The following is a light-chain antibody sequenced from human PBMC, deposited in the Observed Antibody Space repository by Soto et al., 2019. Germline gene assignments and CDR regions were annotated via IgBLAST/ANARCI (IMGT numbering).Light chain of an antibody. CDR1: QLINGY. CDR2: TAS. J-gene: IGKJ1*01. CDR3: QQTYSPLRT. V-gene: IGKV1-39*01. Sequence: DIQLTQSPSSLSASLGDRVTISCRASQLINGYLNWYQQKPGKAPRLLIYTASNLQSGVPSRFSGTRSGTDFTLIISDLQAEDFVTYYCQQTYSPLRTFGQGTRVEIK.